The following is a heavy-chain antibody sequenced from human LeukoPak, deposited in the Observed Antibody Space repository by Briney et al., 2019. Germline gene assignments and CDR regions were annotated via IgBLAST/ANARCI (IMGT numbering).Heavy chain of an antibody. Sequence: PGGSLRLSCAASGFTFSGYTMHWVRQAPGKGLEWVAVISYDGSNKYYADSVKGRFTISRDNSKNTLYLQMNSLRAEDTAVYYCAKDHPTTEYYYGMDVWGQGTTVTVSS. CDR3: AKDHPTTEYYYGMDV. D-gene: IGHD4-17*01. V-gene: IGHV3-30-3*01. CDR2: ISYDGSNK. CDR1: GFTFSGYT. J-gene: IGHJ6*02.